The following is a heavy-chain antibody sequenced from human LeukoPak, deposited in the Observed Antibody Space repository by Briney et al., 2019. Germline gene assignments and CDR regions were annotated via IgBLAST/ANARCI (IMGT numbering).Heavy chain of an antibody. J-gene: IGHJ3*02. CDR3: AKDMVQRNAVSDPIDI. D-gene: IGHD3-10*01. CDR2: LGGGRANT. CDR1: GFTFSDFA. V-gene: IGHV3-23*01. Sequence: GGSLRLSCLASGFTFSDFAMNWVRQAPGKGLEWVSHLGGGRANTYYADSVKGRFTISRDDSKSTLYLHLTSLRADDTAVYFCAKDMVQRNAVSDPIDIWGQGTMVTVSS.